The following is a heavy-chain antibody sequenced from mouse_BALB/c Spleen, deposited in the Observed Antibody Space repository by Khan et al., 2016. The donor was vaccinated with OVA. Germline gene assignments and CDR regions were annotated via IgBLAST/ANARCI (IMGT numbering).Heavy chain of an antibody. CDR2: IDPPNDDS. J-gene: IGHJ3*01. Sequence: EVQLQQSGAELVKPGASVKLSCSASGFNIKDTYIHWMKQRPEQGLEWIGRIDPPNDDSKYGPKFQAKATLTADTSSNTAYLQLSSLTSEDTAVYYCATPLCNPFAFWGQGTLVSVPA. CDR1: GFNIKDTY. CDR3: ATPLCNPFAF. D-gene: IGHD2-1*01. V-gene: IGHV14-3*02.